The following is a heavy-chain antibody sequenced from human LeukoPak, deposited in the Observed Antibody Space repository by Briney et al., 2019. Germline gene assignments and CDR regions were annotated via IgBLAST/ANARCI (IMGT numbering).Heavy chain of an antibody. CDR2: ISSSSSYT. Sequence: PGGSLRLSCAASGFTFSDYYMSWIRQAPGEGLEWVSYISSSSSYTNYADSVKGRFTISRDNAKNSLYLQMNSLRAEDTAVYYCANSGYDSPLSEPFDYWGQGTLVTVSS. D-gene: IGHD5-12*01. CDR3: ANSGYDSPLSEPFDY. V-gene: IGHV3-11*06. J-gene: IGHJ4*02. CDR1: GFTFSDYY.